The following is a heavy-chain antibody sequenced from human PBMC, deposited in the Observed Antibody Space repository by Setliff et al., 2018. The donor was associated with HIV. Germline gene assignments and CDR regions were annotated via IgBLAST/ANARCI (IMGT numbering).Heavy chain of an antibody. Sequence: PSETLSLTCAVSGYSISSGHYWGWLRQPPGKGPEWIGSIYHGGTTYDNPSLKSRVTISVDTSKNQFSLKLSYVTAADTAVYYCARHGHYEAYYDYMDVWGKGTTVTVSS. D-gene: IGHD4-17*01. CDR3: ARHGHYEAYYDYMDV. CDR2: IYHGGTT. J-gene: IGHJ6*03. V-gene: IGHV4-38-2*01. CDR1: GYSISSGHY.